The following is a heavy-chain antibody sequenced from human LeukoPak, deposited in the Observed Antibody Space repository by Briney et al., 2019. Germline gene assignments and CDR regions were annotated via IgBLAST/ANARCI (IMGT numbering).Heavy chain of an antibody. CDR2: INPSGGST. CDR3: ARRGYNSAHDYYYYYMDV. J-gene: IGHJ6*03. V-gene: IGHV1-46*01. D-gene: IGHD5-24*01. CDR1: EYTFTSYY. Sequence: ASVKVSCKASEYTFTSYYMHWVRQAPGQGLEWMGIINPSGGSTSYAQKFQGRVTMTRDTSTSTVYMELSSLRSEDTAVYYCARRGYNSAHDYYYYYMDVWGKGTTVTISS.